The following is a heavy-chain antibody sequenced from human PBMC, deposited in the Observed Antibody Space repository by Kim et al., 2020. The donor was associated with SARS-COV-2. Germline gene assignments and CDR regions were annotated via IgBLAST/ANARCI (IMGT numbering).Heavy chain of an antibody. CDR2: INHSGST. V-gene: IGHV4-34*01. D-gene: IGHD5-12*01. CDR3: ARPGGWLQLRYFDY. J-gene: IGHJ4*02. Sequence: SETLSLTCAVYGGSFSGYYWSWIRQPPGKGLEWIGEINHSGSTSYNPSLKSRVTISVDTSKNQFSLKLTSVTAADTAVYFCARPGGWLQLRYFDYWGQGT. CDR1: GGSFSGYY.